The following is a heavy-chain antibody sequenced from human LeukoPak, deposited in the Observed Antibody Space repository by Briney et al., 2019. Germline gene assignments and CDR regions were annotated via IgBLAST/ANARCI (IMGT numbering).Heavy chain of an antibody. J-gene: IGHJ3*02. D-gene: IGHD3-10*01. CDR3: ASLILWFGYDAFDI. V-gene: IGHV3-7*01. CDR1: GFTFSSYW. CDR2: IKQDGSEK. Sequence: GGSLRLSCAASGFTFSSYWMSWVRQAPGKGLEWVANIKQDGSEKYYVDSVKGRFTISRDNAKNSLYLQMNSLRAEDTAVYYCASLILWFGYDAFDIWGQGTMVTVS.